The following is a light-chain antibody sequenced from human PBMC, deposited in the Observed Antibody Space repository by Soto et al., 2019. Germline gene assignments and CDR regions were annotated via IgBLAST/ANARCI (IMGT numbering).Light chain of an antibody. V-gene: IGLV2-14*01. CDR1: SSDVGGYDY. CDR3: SSHTSGDTRV. CDR2: EVT. J-gene: IGLJ1*01. Sequence: QSALTQPASVSGSPGQSIAISCTGTSSDVGGYDYVSWYQQHPDKAPKLIIYEVTKRPSGVSNRFSGSKSGNTASLTISGLPPDDEADYYCSSHTSGDTRVFGSGTKVTVL.